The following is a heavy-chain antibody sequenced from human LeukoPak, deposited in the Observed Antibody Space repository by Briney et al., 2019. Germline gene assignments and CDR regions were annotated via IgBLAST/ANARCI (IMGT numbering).Heavy chain of an antibody. Sequence: PGGSLRLSCAASGFTFSSYAMHWVRLAPGKGLEWVAVISYDGSNKYYADSVRGRFTISRDNSKNTLYLQMNSLRAEDTAVYYCARDSGQYVWGSYRYNPLGYWGQGTLVTVSS. CDR2: ISYDGSNK. D-gene: IGHD3-16*02. CDR1: GFTFSSYA. V-gene: IGHV3-30-3*01. J-gene: IGHJ4*02. CDR3: ARDSGQYVWGSYRYNPLGY.